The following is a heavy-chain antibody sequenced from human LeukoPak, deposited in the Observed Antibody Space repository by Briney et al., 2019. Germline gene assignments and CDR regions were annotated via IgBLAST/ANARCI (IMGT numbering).Heavy chain of an antibody. CDR2: IYTSGST. Sequence: SETLSLTCTVSGGPISSYYWSWIRQPAGKGLEWIGRIYTSGSTNYNPSLKSRVSMSVDTSKNQFSLKLSSVTAADTAVYYCARGRESSYYDFWSGYYTGYYYYYMDVWGKGTTVTVSS. D-gene: IGHD3-3*01. CDR1: GGPISSYY. CDR3: ARGRESSYYDFWSGYYTGYYYYYMDV. V-gene: IGHV4-4*07. J-gene: IGHJ6*03.